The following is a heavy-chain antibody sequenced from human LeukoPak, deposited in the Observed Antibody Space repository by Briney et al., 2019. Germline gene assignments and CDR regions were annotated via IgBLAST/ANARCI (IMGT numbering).Heavy chain of an antibody. J-gene: IGHJ4*02. D-gene: IGHD7-27*01. CDR3: ARDYTGGWNDY. CDR2: IRSDKSDT. CDR1: GFTFSSYA. Sequence: GGSLRLSCAASGFTFSSYAMHWVRQAPGKGLEWLASIRSDKSDTYYADSVKGRFTISRDNSKNTLYLQMNNLRVEDTAVYYCARDYTGGWNDYWGQGTLVIVSS. V-gene: IGHV3-30*04.